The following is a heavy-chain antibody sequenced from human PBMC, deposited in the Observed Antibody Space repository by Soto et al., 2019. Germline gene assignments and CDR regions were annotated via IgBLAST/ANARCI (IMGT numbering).Heavy chain of an antibody. CDR1: GGTFSSYA. CDR3: ASSVAAAAYYYGMDV. V-gene: IGHV1-69*13. Sequence: SVKVSCKASGGTFSSYAISWVRQAPGQGLEWMGGIIPIFGTANYAQKFQGRVTITADESTSTAYMELSSLRSEDTAVYYCASSVAAAAYYYGMDVWGQGTTVTVSS. J-gene: IGHJ6*02. CDR2: IIPIFGTA. D-gene: IGHD6-13*01.